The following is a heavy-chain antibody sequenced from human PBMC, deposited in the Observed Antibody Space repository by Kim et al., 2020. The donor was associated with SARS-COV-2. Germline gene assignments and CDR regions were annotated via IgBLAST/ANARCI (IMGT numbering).Heavy chain of an antibody. CDR1: GFTFTRSA. Sequence: SVKVSCKASGFTFTRSAVQWVRQARGQRLEWIGWIVVGSGNTNYAQKFQERVTITRDMSTSTAYMELSSLRSEDTAVYYCAADDQGIYGDYYFDYWGQGTLVTVSS. J-gene: IGHJ4*02. D-gene: IGHD4-17*01. V-gene: IGHV1-58*01. CDR2: IVVGSGNT. CDR3: AADDQGIYGDYYFDY.